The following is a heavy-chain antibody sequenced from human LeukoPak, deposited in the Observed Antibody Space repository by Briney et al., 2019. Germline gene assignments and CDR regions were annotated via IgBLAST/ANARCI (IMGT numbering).Heavy chain of an antibody. J-gene: IGHJ4*02. CDR3: ARDGTYTDYDPDFDI. D-gene: IGHD5-12*01. CDR2: IKQDGSEK. CDR1: GFTFSNYW. Sequence: GGSLRLSCAASGFTFSNYWMSWVRQAPGKGLEWVANIKQDGSEKYYVDSVKGRFTISRDNAKNSLYLQMNSLRAEDTAVFYCARDGTYTDYDPDFDIWGQGTLVTVSS. V-gene: IGHV3-7*04.